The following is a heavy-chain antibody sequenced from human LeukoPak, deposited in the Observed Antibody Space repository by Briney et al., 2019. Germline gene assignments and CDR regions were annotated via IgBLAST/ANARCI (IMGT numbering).Heavy chain of an antibody. CDR3: AKDQWAYCGGDCYSSDY. Sequence: GGSLRLSCAASGFTFSHYGMHWVRRAPGKGLEWVAVMSADGTNKYYADSVKGRFTISRDNSKNTLYLQMNSLRVEDTAVYFCAKDQWAYCGGDCYSSDYWGQGTLVTVSS. V-gene: IGHV3-30*18. CDR1: GFTFSHYG. J-gene: IGHJ4*02. D-gene: IGHD2-21*02. CDR2: MSADGTNK.